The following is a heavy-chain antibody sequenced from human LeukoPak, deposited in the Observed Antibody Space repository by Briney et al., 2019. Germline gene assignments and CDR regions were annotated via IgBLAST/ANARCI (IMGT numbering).Heavy chain of an antibody. Sequence: SETLSLTCTVSGGSISSYYWSWIRQPPGKGLEWIGYIYYSGSTNYNPSLKGRVTISVDTSKNQFSLKLSSVTAADTAVYYCAREAGSSSWYNYWGQGTLVTVSS. CDR1: GGSISSYY. CDR2: IYYSGST. V-gene: IGHV4-59*12. D-gene: IGHD6-13*01. J-gene: IGHJ4*02. CDR3: AREAGSSSWYNY.